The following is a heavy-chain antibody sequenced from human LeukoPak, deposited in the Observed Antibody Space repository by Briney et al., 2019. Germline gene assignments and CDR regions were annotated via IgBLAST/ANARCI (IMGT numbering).Heavy chain of an antibody. J-gene: IGHJ5*02. V-gene: IGHV3-9*01. Sequence: PGGSLRLSCAASGFTFDDYAMHWVRQAPGKGLEWVSGISWNSGSIGYADSVKGRFTISRDNSKNTLYLQMNSLRAEDTAVYYCAKDWRFLPYPWGQGTLVTVSS. D-gene: IGHD2-21*01. CDR1: GFTFDDYA. CDR2: ISWNSGSI. CDR3: AKDWRFLPYP.